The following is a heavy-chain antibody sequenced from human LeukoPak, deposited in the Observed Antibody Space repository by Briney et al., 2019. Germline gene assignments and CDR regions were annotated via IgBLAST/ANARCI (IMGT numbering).Heavy chain of an antibody. J-gene: IGHJ6*03. V-gene: IGHV1-2*02. CDR1: GYTFSDYY. Sequence: ASVKVSCKTSGYTFSDYYIHWIRQAPGQGLECVGWINPNSGDTDYAQKFQGRVTVTRDTSISTAYMELGRLRSDDTAVYYCAKDRYGDYEAPFHYYMEVWGKGTAVTVSS. CDR3: AKDRYGDYEAPFHYYMEV. CDR2: INPNSGDT. D-gene: IGHD5-12*01.